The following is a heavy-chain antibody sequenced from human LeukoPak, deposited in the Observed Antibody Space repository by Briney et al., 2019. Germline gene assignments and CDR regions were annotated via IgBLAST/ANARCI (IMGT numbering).Heavy chain of an antibody. CDR1: GGSISSGSYY. V-gene: IGHV4-39*07. J-gene: IGHJ4*02. CDR2: IYYSGST. CDR3: ARGQAVAVAGTALGY. D-gene: IGHD6-19*01. Sequence: SETLSLTCTVSGGSISSGSYYWGWIRQPPGKGLEWIGSIYYSGSTYYNPSLKSRVTISVDTSKNQFSLKLSSVTAADTAVYYCARGQAVAVAGTALGYWGQGTLVTVSS.